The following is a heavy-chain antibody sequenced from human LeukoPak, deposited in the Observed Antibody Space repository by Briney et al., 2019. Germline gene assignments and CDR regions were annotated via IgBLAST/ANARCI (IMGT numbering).Heavy chain of an antibody. J-gene: IGHJ4*02. CDR3: ARDYPSFDY. CDR1: GFTFSSYW. CDR2: IYSDGTT. Sequence: GGSLRLSCAASGFTFSSYWMHWVRQAPGKGLVWVTVIYSDGTTYFADSVKGRFTISRDNSKNTLYLHMNSLRVEDTAVYYCARDYPSFDYWGQGTLVTVSS. V-gene: IGHV3-53*01.